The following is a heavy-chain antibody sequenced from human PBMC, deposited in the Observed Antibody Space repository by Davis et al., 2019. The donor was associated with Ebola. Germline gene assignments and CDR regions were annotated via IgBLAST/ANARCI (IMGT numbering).Heavy chain of an antibody. CDR3: AKVNWDQHRDGYNSLNS. CDR1: GVTIATHG. V-gene: IGHV3-23*01. J-gene: IGHJ5*02. CDR2: INVGST. D-gene: IGHD5-24*01. Sequence: PGGSLRLSCEASGVTIATHGINWVRQVPGKGLEWVSGINVGSTFYADSVKGRFTISRDDFKNTVYLQMNSLRAEDTALYYCAKVNWDQHRDGYNSLNSWGQGTLVTVTS.